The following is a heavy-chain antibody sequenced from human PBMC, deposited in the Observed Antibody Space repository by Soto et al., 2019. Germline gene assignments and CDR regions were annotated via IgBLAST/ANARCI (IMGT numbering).Heavy chain of an antibody. D-gene: IGHD2-2*02. CDR3: ARVKVPAAILGAFDL. Sequence: QAPLVQSGGEMKKPGASVKVSCNASGYTFSTYGITWVRQAPGQGLDWMGWINPLKGDTKSAANFQDRVTMTTDTSTRTAYMELRSLRSDETAVYYCARVKVPAAILGAFDLWGQGTLVTVSS. V-gene: IGHV1-18*01. CDR1: GYTFSTYG. J-gene: IGHJ3*01. CDR2: INPLKGDT.